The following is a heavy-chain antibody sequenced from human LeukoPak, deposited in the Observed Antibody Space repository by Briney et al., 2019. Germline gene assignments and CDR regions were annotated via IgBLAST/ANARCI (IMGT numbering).Heavy chain of an antibody. CDR3: ARELILYGMDV. J-gene: IGHJ6*04. D-gene: IGHD2-8*01. CDR1: GFTFSSYS. Sequence: GGFLRLSCAASGFTFSSYSMNWVRQAPGKGLEWVSITYTGGNTQYADSVKGRFIVSRDNSKNTMFLQMNSLRAEDTAVYYCARELILYGMDVWGKGTTVIVST. V-gene: IGHV3-66*01. CDR2: TYTGGNT.